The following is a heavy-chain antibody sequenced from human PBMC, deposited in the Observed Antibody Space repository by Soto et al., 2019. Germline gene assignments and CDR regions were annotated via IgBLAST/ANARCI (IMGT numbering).Heavy chain of an antibody. Sequence: GGSLRLSCAASGFTFSSYGMHWVRQAPGKGLEWVAVIWYDGSNKYYADSVKGRFTISIDTSKNTLYLQMHSLRAEDTAIFFCPKWDTHGIIPSTVGGNYYYYDMDVWGQGTRVTVSS. V-gene: IGHV3-33*06. J-gene: IGHJ6*02. CDR3: PKWDTHGIIPSTVGGNYYYYDMDV. D-gene: IGHD5-18*01. CDR2: IWYDGSNK. CDR1: GFTFSSYG.